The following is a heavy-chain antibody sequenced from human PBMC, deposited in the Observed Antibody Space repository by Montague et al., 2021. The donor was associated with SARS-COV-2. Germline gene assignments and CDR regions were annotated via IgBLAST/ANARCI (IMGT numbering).Heavy chain of an antibody. J-gene: IGHJ4*02. CDR3: ARSTGSYWAPFVN. D-gene: IGHD1-26*01. V-gene: IGHV3-30-3*01. CDR2: ISYDGSNK. Sequence: SLRLSCAASGFTFSSYAMHWVRQAPGKGLEWVAVISYDGSNKYYADSVKGRFTISRDNSKNTLYLQMNSLRAEDTAVHYCARSTGSYWAPFVNWGQGTLVTVSS. CDR1: GFTFSSYA.